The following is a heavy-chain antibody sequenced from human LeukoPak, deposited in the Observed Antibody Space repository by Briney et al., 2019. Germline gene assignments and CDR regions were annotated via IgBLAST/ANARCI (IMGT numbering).Heavy chain of an antibody. V-gene: IGHV1-69*01. J-gene: IGHJ5*02. CDR1: GGTFSSYA. CDR3: ARDRRGDNKNWFDP. D-gene: IGHD2/OR15-2a*01. Sequence: SVKVSCKASGGTFSSYAISWVRQAPGQGLEWMGGIIPIFGTANYAQKFQGRVTITAGESTSTAYMELSSLRSEDTAVYYCARDRRGDNKNWFDPWGQGTLVTVSS. CDR2: IIPIFGTA.